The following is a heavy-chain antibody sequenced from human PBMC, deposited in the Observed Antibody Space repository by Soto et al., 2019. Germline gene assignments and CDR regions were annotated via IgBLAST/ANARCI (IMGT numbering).Heavy chain of an antibody. CDR1: GGTFTTYL. CDR3: ARDGAGCGADCYPSWYFDL. V-gene: IGHV1-46*01. CDR2: INPSGGST. Sequence: QVQLVQSGAEVKRPGASVKVSCKASGGTFTTYLIHWVRQAPGQGLEWMGIINPSGGSTSYALKFQGRVTMTRDTSTSTVYMELSSLRSEDTAVYYCARDGAGCGADCYPSWYFDLWGRGTLVTVSS. J-gene: IGHJ2*01. D-gene: IGHD2-21*02.